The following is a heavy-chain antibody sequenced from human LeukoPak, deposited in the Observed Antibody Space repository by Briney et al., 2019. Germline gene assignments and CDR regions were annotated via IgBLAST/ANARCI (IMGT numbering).Heavy chain of an antibody. CDR3: ARDGLYYDSSGYPIYYFDY. Sequence: GGSLRLSCAASGFTVSSNYMSWVRQAPGKGLEWVSVIYSGGSTYYADSVKGRFTISRDNSKNTLYLQMNSLRAEDTAVYYCARDGLYYDSSGYPIYYFDYWGQGTLVTVSS. CDR2: IYSGGST. CDR1: GFTVSSNY. J-gene: IGHJ4*02. V-gene: IGHV3-66*01. D-gene: IGHD3-22*01.